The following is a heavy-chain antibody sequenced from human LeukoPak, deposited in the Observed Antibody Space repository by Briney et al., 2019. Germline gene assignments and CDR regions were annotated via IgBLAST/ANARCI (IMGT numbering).Heavy chain of an antibody. CDR3: AKDIAGATRYYFDY. V-gene: IGHV3-9*01. CDR1: GFTFDDYA. J-gene: IGHJ4*02. CDR2: ISWNSGSI. D-gene: IGHD1-26*01. Sequence: GGSLRLSCAASGFTFDDYAMHWVRQAPGKGLEWVSGISWNSGSIGYADSVKGRFTISRDNAKNSLYLQVNSLRAEDTALYYCAKDIAGATRYYFDYWGQGTLVTVSS.